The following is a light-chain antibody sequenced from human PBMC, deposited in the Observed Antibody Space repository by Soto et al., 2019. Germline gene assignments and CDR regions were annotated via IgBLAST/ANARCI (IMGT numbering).Light chain of an antibody. J-gene: IGKJ1*01. CDR2: DAS. CDR1: QSISAN. Sequence: EVVMTQSPATLSVSPGDRATLSCWASQSISANLAWYQQKPGQPPRLLIYDASTRATGIPARFSGSGSGTHFTLTITSLQSEDFAVYYCQQYNNWPPWTFGQGTKVEIK. V-gene: IGKV3-15*01. CDR3: QQYNNWPPWT.